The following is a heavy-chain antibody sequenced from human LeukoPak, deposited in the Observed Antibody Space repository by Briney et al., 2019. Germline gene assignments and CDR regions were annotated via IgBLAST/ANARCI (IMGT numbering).Heavy chain of an antibody. CDR2: IKQDGSEK. D-gene: IGHD6-13*01. J-gene: IGHJ6*03. CDR1: GFTFSSYW. V-gene: IGHV3-7*01. Sequence: GGSLRLSCAVSGFTFSSYWMSWVRQAPGKGLEWVANIKQDGSEKYYVDSVKGRFTISRDNAKNSLYLQMNSLRAEDTAVYYCARVGTPYSSSWYGYYYMDVWGKGTTVTVSS. CDR3: ARVGTPYSSSWYGYYYMDV.